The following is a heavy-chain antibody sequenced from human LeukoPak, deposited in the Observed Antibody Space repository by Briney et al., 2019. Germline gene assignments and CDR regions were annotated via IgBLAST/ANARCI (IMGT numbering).Heavy chain of an antibody. Sequence: SETLSLTCTVSGGSISSYYWSWIRQPPGKGLEWIGYIYYSGSTNYNPSPKSRVTISVDTSKNQFSLKLSSVTAADTAVYYCARLNNFSSSYGYWGQGTLVTVSS. V-gene: IGHV4-59*12. D-gene: IGHD6-6*01. CDR2: IYYSGST. CDR1: GGSISSYY. CDR3: ARLNNFSSSYGY. J-gene: IGHJ4*02.